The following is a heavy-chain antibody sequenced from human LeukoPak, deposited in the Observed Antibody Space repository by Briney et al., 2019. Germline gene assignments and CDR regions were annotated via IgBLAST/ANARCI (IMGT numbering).Heavy chain of an antibody. CDR2: INSDGSST. Sequence: GGSLRLSCAASGFTLSTYWMHWVRQVPGKGLVWVSRINSDGSSTSYADSVKGRFTISRDNSKNTLYLQMNSLRAEDAAVYYCARDPSYYYDSSGLDYWGQGTLVTVSS. D-gene: IGHD3-22*01. V-gene: IGHV3-74*01. J-gene: IGHJ4*02. CDR3: ARDPSYYYDSSGLDY. CDR1: GFTLSTYW.